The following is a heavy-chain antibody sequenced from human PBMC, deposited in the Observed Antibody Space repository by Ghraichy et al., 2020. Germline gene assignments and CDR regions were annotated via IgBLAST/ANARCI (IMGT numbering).Heavy chain of an antibody. CDR3: ARAMVVVSDSPYYYMDV. V-gene: IGHV3-21*01. J-gene: IGHJ6*03. D-gene: IGHD2-2*01. CDR1: GFSFSTYS. CDR2: ISRSSSYI. Sequence: GGSLRLSCAASGFSFSTYSMNWVRQALGKGLEWVSSISRSSSYIYYEDSVKGRFTISRDNAKDSLYLQMDSLRAEDTAVYYCARAMVVVSDSPYYYMDVWGTGITVTVSS.